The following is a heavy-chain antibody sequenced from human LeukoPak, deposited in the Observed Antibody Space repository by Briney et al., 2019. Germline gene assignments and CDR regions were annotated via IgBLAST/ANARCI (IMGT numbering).Heavy chain of an antibody. CDR1: GFTFDDYA. CDR2: IDWNGGST. D-gene: IGHD2-21*02. J-gene: IGHJ3*02. V-gene: IGHV3-20*04. CDR3: AKAAYCGGDCPGNAFDI. Sequence: GGSLRLSCAASGFTFDDYAMSWVRQAPGKGLEWVSGIDWNGGSTRYVDSVKGRFTISRDNAKNSLYLQMNSLRADDTAVYYCAKAAYCGGDCPGNAFDIWGQGTMVTVSS.